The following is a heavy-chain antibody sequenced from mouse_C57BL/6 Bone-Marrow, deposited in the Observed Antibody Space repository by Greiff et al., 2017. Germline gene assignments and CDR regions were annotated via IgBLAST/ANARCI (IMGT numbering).Heavy chain of an antibody. CDR2: ISDGGSYT. V-gene: IGHV5-4*03. D-gene: IGHD4-1*01. Sequence: DVKLVESGGGLVKPGGSLKLSCAASGFTFSSYAMSWVRQTPEKRLEWVATISDGGSYTYYPDNVKGRFTISRDNAKNNLYLQMSHLKSEDTAMYYCARGRTGTVAYYFDYWGQGTTLTVSS. CDR3: ARGRTGTVAYYFDY. CDR1: GFTFSSYA. J-gene: IGHJ2*01.